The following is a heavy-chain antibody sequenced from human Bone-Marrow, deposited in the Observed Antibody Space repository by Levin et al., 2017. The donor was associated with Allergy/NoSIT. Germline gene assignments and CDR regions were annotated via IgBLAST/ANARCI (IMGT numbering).Heavy chain of an antibody. CDR1: GFTVSRNY. CDR3: AEEVGLRVAGIYYYDGMDV. CDR2: FYSGGIT. J-gene: IGHJ6*02. V-gene: IGHV3-53*01. D-gene: IGHD6-19*01. Sequence: GESLKISCAASGFTVSRNYMSWVRQAPGKGLEWVSVFYSGGITYYADSVKGRFTISRDNSKNTLYLQMNSLRAEDTAVYYCAEEVGLRVAGIYYYDGMDVWGQGTTVTVSS.